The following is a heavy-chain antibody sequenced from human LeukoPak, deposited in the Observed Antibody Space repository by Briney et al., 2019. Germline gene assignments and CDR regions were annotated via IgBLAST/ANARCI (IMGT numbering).Heavy chain of an antibody. V-gene: IGHV5-51*01. CDR3: ARVKLVVEELHDAFDI. CDR2: IYPGDSDT. D-gene: IGHD2-15*01. CDR1: RYSLTSYW. Sequence: GESLKISCKGSRYSLTSYWLGWVRQMPGKGLEWMGNIYPGDSDTRYSPSFQGQVTISADKSISTAYLQWSSLKASDTAMYYCARVKLVVEELHDAFDIWGQGTMVTVSS. J-gene: IGHJ3*02.